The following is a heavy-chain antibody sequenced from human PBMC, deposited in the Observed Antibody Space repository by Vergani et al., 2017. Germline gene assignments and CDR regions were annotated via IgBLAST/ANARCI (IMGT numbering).Heavy chain of an antibody. Sequence: QLPLQESGPGLVKPSATLSLTCSVSGASIRSSNHYLGWIRQPPGNGLEWIASIYYCGSTYYNPSLKSLVTISVDTSKNQFSLKLSSVTAADTAVYFCARHSTVEWLVKLGWIDPWGQGILVTVSS. D-gene: IGHD6-19*01. J-gene: IGHJ5*02. CDR1: GASIRSSNHY. V-gene: IGHV4-39*01. CDR2: IYYCGST. CDR3: ARHSTVEWLVKLGWIDP.